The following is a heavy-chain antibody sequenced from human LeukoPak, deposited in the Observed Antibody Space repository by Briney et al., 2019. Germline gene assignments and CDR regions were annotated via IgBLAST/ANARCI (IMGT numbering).Heavy chain of an antibody. Sequence: GASLRLSCAASGFTFSNYAMSWVRQAPGKGLEWVSAILGSGGSTYYADSVKGRFTVSRDNPKSNLYLQMNSLRAEDTALYYCAKWGDYDVLTGYYVPDYWGQGTLVTVSS. CDR2: ILGSGGST. V-gene: IGHV3-23*01. CDR1: GFTFSNYA. J-gene: IGHJ4*02. CDR3: AKWGDYDVLTGYYVPDY. D-gene: IGHD3-9*01.